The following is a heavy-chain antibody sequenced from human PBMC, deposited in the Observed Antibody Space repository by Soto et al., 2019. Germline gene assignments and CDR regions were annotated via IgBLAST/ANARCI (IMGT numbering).Heavy chain of an antibody. CDR2: IYYSGST. CDR3: ARCSSGRHLP. D-gene: IGHD6-19*01. Sequence: QLQLQESGPGLVKPSETLSLTCTVSGGSISSSSYYWGWIRQPPGKGLEWIGSIYYSGSTYYNPSLKRRVPMSLDTSNNHLSLELSPVTAADTAVYYCARCSSGRHLPWGQGTLVTVSS. CDR1: GGSISSSSYY. J-gene: IGHJ5*02. V-gene: IGHV4-39*02.